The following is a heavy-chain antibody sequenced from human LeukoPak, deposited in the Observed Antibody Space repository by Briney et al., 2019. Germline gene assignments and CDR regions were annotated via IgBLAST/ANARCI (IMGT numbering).Heavy chain of an antibody. CDR2: ISGSGGTI. J-gene: IGHJ4*02. D-gene: IGHD1-1*01. Sequence: PGGSLTLSCAASGFTFSGFAMSWVRRTPATGLEWVSAISGSGGTIFYADPAKGRFTISRDNSKKTLYLQVNSLRAEDNALYYCAQADMGTTYFDYWGQGTLVTVSS. V-gene: IGHV3-23*01. CDR3: AQADMGTTYFDY. CDR1: GFTFSGFA.